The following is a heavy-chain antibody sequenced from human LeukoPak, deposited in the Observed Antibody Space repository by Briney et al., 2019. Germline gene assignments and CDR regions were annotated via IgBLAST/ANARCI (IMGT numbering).Heavy chain of an antibody. D-gene: IGHD2-21*01. CDR2: ISYDGSNK. Sequence: GGSLRLSCAASGFTFSSYGMHWVRQAPGKGLEWVAVISYDGSNKYYADSVKGRFTISRDNSKNTLYLQMNSLRAEDTAVYYCAKHNGDYYFDYWGQGTLVTVSS. CDR3: AKHNGDYYFDY. V-gene: IGHV3-30*18. CDR1: GFTFSSYG. J-gene: IGHJ4*02.